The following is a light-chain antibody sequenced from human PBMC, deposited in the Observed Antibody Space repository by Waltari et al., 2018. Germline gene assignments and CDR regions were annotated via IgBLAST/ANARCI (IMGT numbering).Light chain of an antibody. CDR1: PSTLDGNA. V-gene: IGLV1-51*02. Sequence: QSVLTQPPSVSAAPGQKVTISCSGRPSTLDGNAVFWYQQLPGTAPKLLIYETDGRPAGTPDRFSGSKSGTTATLGITGLQTGDEADYYCGTWDSSLGVWVFGGGTRLTVL. CDR2: ETD. CDR3: GTWDSSLGVWV. J-gene: IGLJ3*02.